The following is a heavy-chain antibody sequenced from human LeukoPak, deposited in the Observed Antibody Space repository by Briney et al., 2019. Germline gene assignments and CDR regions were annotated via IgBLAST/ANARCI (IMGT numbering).Heavy chain of an antibody. V-gene: IGHV1-2*02. CDR1: GYTFTGYY. CDR2: INPNSGGT. D-gene: IGHD2-2*02. J-gene: IGHJ5*02. CDR3: AREIVVVPAAISWFDP. Sequence: ASVTVSCKASGYTFTGYYMHWVRQAPGQGLEWMGWINPNSGGTNYAQKFQGRVTMTRDTSISTAYMELSRLRSDDTAVYYCAREIVVVPAAISWFDPWGQGTLVTVSS.